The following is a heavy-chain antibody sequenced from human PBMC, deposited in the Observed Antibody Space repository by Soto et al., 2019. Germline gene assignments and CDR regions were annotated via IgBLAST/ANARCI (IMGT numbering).Heavy chain of an antibody. CDR1: GIEFSNYA. Sequence: EVQLLESGGGLVQPGGSLRLSCVGSGIEFSNYAMSWVRQAPGKGLEWVSIVSASGRSRYHADSVKGRFTISRDNSKNTLYLLMTSLRAEDTAVYYCAKEGNWLDVYYDVWGQGTPVTVSS. J-gene: IGHJ4*02. CDR3: AKEGNWLDVYYDV. V-gene: IGHV3-23*01. CDR2: VSASGRSR. D-gene: IGHD3-16*01.